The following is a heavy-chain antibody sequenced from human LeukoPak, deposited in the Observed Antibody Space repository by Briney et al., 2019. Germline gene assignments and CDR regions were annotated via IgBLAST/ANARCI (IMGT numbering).Heavy chain of an antibody. CDR3: ARDGAVGYCTNGVCYTEDFDY. CDR2: INWNGGST. J-gene: IGHJ4*02. CDR1: GFTFDDYG. V-gene: IGHV3-20*04. D-gene: IGHD2-8*01. Sequence: GGSLRLSCAASGFTFDDYGMSWVRQAPGKGLEWVSGINWNGGSTGYADSVKGRFTISRDNAKNSLYLQMNSLRAEDTAVYYCARDGAVGYCTNGVCYTEDFDYWGQGTLVTVSS.